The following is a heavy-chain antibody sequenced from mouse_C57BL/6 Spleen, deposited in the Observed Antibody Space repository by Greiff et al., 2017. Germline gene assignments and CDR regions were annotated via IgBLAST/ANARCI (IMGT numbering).Heavy chain of an antibody. CDR3: ATGLQYYFDY. J-gene: IGHJ2*01. D-gene: IGHD3-1*01. CDR2: IDPSDSET. Sequence: QVQLQQPGAELVRPGSSVKLSCKASGYTFTSYWMHWVKQRPIQGLEWIGNIDPSDSETHYNHKFKDKATLTVDKSSSTAYMQLSSLPSVYSSVYDSATGLQYYFDYWGQGTTLTVSS. V-gene: IGHV1-52*01. CDR1: GYTFTSYW.